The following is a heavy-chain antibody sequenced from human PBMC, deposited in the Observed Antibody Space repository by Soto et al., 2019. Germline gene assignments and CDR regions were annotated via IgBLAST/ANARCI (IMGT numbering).Heavy chain of an antibody. CDR3: AADIRISPIVVVPAAILYGMDV. CDR2: IVVGSGNT. CDR1: GFTFTSSA. Sequence: GASVKVSCKASGFTFTSSAVQWVRQARGQRREWIGWIVVGSGNTNHAQKFQERVTITRDISTSTAYMELSSLRSEDRAVYCCAADIRISPIVVVPAAILYGMDVWGQGTTVTVSS. V-gene: IGHV1-58*01. D-gene: IGHD2-2*02. J-gene: IGHJ6*02.